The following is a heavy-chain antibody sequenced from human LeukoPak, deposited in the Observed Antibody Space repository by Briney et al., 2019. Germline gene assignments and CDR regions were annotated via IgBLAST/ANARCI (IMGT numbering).Heavy chain of an antibody. CDR1: GGSFSGYY. D-gene: IGHD6-13*01. V-gene: IGHV4-34*01. CDR3: ATIAAAGTWDY. CDR2: INHSGST. J-gene: IGHJ4*02. Sequence: SETLSLTCAVYGGSFSGYYWSWIRQPPGKGLEWIGEINHSGSTNYNPSLKSRVTISVDTSKNQFSLKLSSVTAADTAVYYCATIAAAGTWDYWGQGTLVTVSS.